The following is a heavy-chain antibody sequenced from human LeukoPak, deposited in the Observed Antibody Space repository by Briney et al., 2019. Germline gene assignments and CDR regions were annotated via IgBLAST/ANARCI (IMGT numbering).Heavy chain of an antibody. J-gene: IGHJ4*02. CDR2: ISINALKT. Sequence: GGSLRLSGAASDFDLSSHAMTWVRQAPGKGLEWVSAISINALKTYYGDSVKGRFIISRDNSKNTLYLQMNSLRVEDTAVYYCANEIRPNDYWGQGTLVTVSP. CDR3: ANEIRPNDY. V-gene: IGHV3-23*01. CDR1: DFDLSSHA. D-gene: IGHD4-17*01.